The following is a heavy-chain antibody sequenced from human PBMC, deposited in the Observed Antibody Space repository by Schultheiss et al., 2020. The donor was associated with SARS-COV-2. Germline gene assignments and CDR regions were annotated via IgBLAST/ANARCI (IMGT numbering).Heavy chain of an antibody. J-gene: IGHJ5*02. CDR2: ISSSSSYI. CDR3: ARDQGGWFDP. V-gene: IGHV3-21*01. Sequence: GGSLRLSCAASGFTFSNYGVHWVRQAPGKGLEWVSSISSSSSYIYYADSVKGRFTISRDNSKNTLFLQMNSLRTEDTAVYYCARDQGGWFDPWGQGTLVTVSS. CDR1: GFTFSNYG. D-gene: IGHD1-26*01.